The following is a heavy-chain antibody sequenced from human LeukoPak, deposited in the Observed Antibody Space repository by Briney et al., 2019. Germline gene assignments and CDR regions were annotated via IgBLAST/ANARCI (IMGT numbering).Heavy chain of an antibody. CDR3: ARGWAAAGTLDY. CDR1: GFTFSSYS. J-gene: IGHJ4*02. V-gene: IGHV3-21*01. Sequence: GGSLRLSCAASGFTFSSYSMNWVRQAPGKGLEWVSSISSSSSYIYYADSVKGRFTISRDNAKNSLYLQMNSLRAEDTAVHYCARGWAAAGTLDYWGQGTLVTVSS. CDR2: ISSSSSYI. D-gene: IGHD6-13*01.